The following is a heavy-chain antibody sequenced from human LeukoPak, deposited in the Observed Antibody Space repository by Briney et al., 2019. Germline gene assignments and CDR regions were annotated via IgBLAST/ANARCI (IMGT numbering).Heavy chain of an antibody. CDR2: IYYSGST. Sequence: PSETLSLTCTVSVGSISSYYWSWIRQPPGKGLEWIGYIYYSGSTNYNPSLKTRVTISVDTSKNQFSLKLSSVTAADTAVYYCASGIAAAGHWGQGTLVTVSS. CDR1: VGSISSYY. J-gene: IGHJ4*02. CDR3: ASGIAAAGH. V-gene: IGHV4-59*01. D-gene: IGHD6-13*01.